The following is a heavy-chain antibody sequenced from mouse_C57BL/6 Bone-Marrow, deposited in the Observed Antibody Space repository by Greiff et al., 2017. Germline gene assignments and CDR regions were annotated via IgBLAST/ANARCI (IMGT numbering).Heavy chain of an antibody. Sequence: QVQLQQPGAELVKPGASVKLSCKASGYTFTSYWMQWVKQRPGQGLEWIGEIDPSDSYTNYNQKFKGKATLTVDTSSSTAYMQLSSLTSEDSAVYYCARQIYYDYDRGSWFAYWGQGTLVTVSA. CDR3: ARQIYYDYDRGSWFAY. J-gene: IGHJ3*01. CDR2: IDPSDSYT. D-gene: IGHD2-4*01. V-gene: IGHV1-50*01. CDR1: GYTFTSYW.